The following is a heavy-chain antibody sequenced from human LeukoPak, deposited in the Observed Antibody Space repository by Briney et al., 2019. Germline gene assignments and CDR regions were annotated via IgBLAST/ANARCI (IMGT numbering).Heavy chain of an antibody. V-gene: IGHV3-33*06. Sequence: PGRSLRLSCAAPGFIFSSYAMHWVRQAPGKGLEWVALIWYDGSDKYHADSVKGRFTISRDNSKNTLYLQMNSLRVEDTAVYYCAKGPHMDVWGKGTTVTVSS. CDR1: GFIFSSYA. CDR3: AKGPHMDV. J-gene: IGHJ6*03. CDR2: IWYDGSDK.